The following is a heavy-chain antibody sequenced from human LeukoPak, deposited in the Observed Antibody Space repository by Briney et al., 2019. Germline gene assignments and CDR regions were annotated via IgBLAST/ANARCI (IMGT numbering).Heavy chain of an antibody. CDR2: IYHSGST. V-gene: IGHV4-38-2*02. Sequence: SETLSLTCTVSGYSISSGYYWGWIRQPPGKGLEWIGSIYHSGSTYYNPSLKSRVTISVDTSKNQFSLKLSSVTAAATAVYYCARRHPYYDFWSGYPENTYYFDYWGQGTLVTVSS. J-gene: IGHJ4*02. CDR3: ARRHPYYDFWSGYPENTYYFDY. D-gene: IGHD3-3*01. CDR1: GYSISSGYY.